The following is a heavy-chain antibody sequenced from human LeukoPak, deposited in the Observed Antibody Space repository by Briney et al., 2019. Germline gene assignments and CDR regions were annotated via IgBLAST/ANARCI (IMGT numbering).Heavy chain of an antibody. CDR3: TTKFLWFGELLPGY. D-gene: IGHD3-10*01. J-gene: IGHJ4*02. Sequence: PSGTLSLTCAVSGGSISSSNWWSWVRQPPGKGLEWIGEIYHSGSTNYNPSLKSRVTISVDKSKNQFSLKLSSVTAADTAVYYCTTKFLWFGELLPGYWGQGTLVTVSS. V-gene: IGHV4-4*02. CDR2: IYHSGST. CDR1: GGSISSSNW.